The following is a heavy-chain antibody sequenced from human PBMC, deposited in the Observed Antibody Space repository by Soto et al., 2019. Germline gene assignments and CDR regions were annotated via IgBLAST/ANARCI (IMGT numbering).Heavy chain of an antibody. V-gene: IGHV1-69*02. CDR2: IIPILGIA. J-gene: IGHJ6*03. D-gene: IGHD6-6*01. Sequence: GASVKVSCKASGGAFSSYTISWVRQAPGQGLEWMGRIIPILGIANYAQKFQGRVTITADKSTSTAYMELSSLRSEDTAVYYCARSSKLGYYYYYMDVWGKGTTVTAP. CDR3: ARSSKLGYYYYYMDV. CDR1: GGAFSSYT.